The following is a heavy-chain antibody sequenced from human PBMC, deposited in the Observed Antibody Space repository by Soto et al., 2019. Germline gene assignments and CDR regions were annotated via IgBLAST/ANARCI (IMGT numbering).Heavy chain of an antibody. CDR1: GDSVTSDSHY. D-gene: IGHD3-9*01. J-gene: IGHJ6*02. Sequence: SETLSLTCTVSGDSVTSDSHYWGWIRQPPGKGLESIANIYYDGNTYYNSSLKGRVTISLDTSKNQFSLKLSSVTAADTAVYYCARRRILTGYARARGMDVWGQGTTVTVSS. CDR2: IYYDGNT. V-gene: IGHV4-39*01. CDR3: ARRRILTGYARARGMDV.